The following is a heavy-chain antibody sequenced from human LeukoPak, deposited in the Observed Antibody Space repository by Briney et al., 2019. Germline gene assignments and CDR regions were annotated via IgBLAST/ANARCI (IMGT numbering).Heavy chain of an antibody. Sequence: ASVKVSCKASGGIFSSYAINWVRQATGQRPEWMGWMSPNSGDTGYAQKFQDRVTMTRNTSISTAYMELSSLRSDDTAVYYCARGPPNWGYDYWGPGTLVTVSS. J-gene: IGHJ4*02. CDR3: ARGPPNWGYDY. CDR1: GGIFSSYA. D-gene: IGHD7-27*01. CDR2: MSPNSGDT. V-gene: IGHV1-8*02.